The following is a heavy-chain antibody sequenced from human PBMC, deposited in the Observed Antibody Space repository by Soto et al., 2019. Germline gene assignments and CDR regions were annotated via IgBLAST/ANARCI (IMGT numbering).Heavy chain of an antibody. D-gene: IGHD3-10*01. Sequence: QVQLVESGGGVVQPGRSLRLSCAASGFTFGTYGMHWVRQAPGKGLEWVSLISYDGDNKYYEDSVKGRFTISRDNSKNTLYLQMNSLRAEDTAVYYCAKDLMPGGSADRLDPYFYGMDVWGQGTTVTVSS. V-gene: IGHV3-30*18. CDR2: ISYDGDNK. CDR1: GFTFGTYG. CDR3: AKDLMPGGSADRLDPYFYGMDV. J-gene: IGHJ6*02.